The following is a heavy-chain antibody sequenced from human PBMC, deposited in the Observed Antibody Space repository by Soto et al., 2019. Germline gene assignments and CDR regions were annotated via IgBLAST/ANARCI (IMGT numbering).Heavy chain of an antibody. CDR3: ARLGGAAATAFDI. CDR1: GGSISIGDHY. Sequence: SETLSLTCTVSGGSISIGDHYWSWIRQPPGKGLEWIGYIYHSGSTYYNPSLKSRVTISVDTSKNQFSLKLSSVTAADTAVYYCARLGGAAATAFDIWGQGTMVTVSS. D-gene: IGHD2-15*01. J-gene: IGHJ3*02. CDR2: IYHSGST. V-gene: IGHV4-30-4*01.